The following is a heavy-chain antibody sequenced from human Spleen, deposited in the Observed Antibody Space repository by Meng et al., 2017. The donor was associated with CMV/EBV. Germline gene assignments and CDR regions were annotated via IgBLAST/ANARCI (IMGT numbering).Heavy chain of an antibody. Sequence: VSGGSVSSGNYFWGWIRQPPGKGLEWIGYIYYSGSTNYNPSLKSRVTISVDTSKNQFSLTLTSVTAADTAVYYCARYYGSGRGWFDPWGQGTLVTVSS. V-gene: IGHV4-61*01. CDR2: IYYSGST. J-gene: IGHJ5*02. CDR3: ARYYGSGRGWFDP. CDR1: GGSVSSGNYF. D-gene: IGHD3-10*01.